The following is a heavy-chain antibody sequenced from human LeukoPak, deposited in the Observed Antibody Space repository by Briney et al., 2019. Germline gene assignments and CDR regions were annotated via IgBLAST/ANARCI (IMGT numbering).Heavy chain of an antibody. Sequence: ASVKVSCKASGFTFTSYYMHWVRQAPGQGLEWMGIINPSGGSTSYAQKFQGRVTMTRDTSTSTVYMELSSLRSDDTAVYFCARETYNGRYYYFDYWGQGTLVTVSS. CDR3: ARETYNGRYYYFDY. J-gene: IGHJ4*02. V-gene: IGHV1-46*01. CDR1: GFTFTSYY. D-gene: IGHD1-26*01. CDR2: INPSGGST.